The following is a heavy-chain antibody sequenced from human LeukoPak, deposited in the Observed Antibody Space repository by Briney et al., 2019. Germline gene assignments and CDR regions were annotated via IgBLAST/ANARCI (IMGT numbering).Heavy chain of an antibody. Sequence: ASVKVSCKASGYTFTDYYMHWVRQAPGQGLEWMGWINPNSGTTRYAHKFQGRVTMTRDTSNTAAYMQLNGLRADDTAVYYCSRDFSCYCSSPSGCYFGAVDYWGQGTLVAVSS. D-gene: IGHD2-2*01. CDR1: GYTFTDYY. CDR2: INPNSGTT. V-gene: IGHV1-2*02. J-gene: IGHJ4*02. CDR3: SRDFSCYCSSPSGCYFGAVDY.